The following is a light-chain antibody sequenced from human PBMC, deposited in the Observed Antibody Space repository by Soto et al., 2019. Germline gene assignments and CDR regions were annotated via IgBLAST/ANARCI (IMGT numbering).Light chain of an antibody. V-gene: IGLV3-21*04. Sequence: SYELTQPPSVSVAPGQTTSITCGGNNIGRKNVHWYHQKPGQAPVLVIYYDSDRPSGIPERFSGSNSGNTATLTTSRVEAGDEADYYCQVWDSSSDHVIFGGGTKLTVL. CDR2: YDS. CDR1: NIGRKN. J-gene: IGLJ2*01. CDR3: QVWDSSSDHVI.